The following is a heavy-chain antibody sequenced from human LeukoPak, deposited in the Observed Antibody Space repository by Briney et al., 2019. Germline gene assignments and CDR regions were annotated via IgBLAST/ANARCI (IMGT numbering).Heavy chain of an antibody. J-gene: IGHJ4*02. D-gene: IGHD3-3*01. CDR3: ARVSTYYDFWSDYYPYYFDY. CDR1: GYTFTSYD. Sequence: ASVKVSCKASGYTFTSYDINWVRQATGQGLEWMGWMNPNSGNTGYAQKFQGRVTMTRNTSISTAYMELSSLRSEDTAVYYCARVSTYYDFWSDYYPYYFDYWGQGTLVTVSS. CDR2: MNPNSGNT. V-gene: IGHV1-8*01.